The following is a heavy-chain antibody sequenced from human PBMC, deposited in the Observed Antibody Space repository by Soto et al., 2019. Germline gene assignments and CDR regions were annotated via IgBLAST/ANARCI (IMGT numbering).Heavy chain of an antibody. J-gene: IGHJ5*02. CDR1: GDSVSSNSAA. V-gene: IGHV6-1*01. CDR2: TYYRSKWYN. D-gene: IGHD3-3*01. CDR3: ARMGLRFLEWLPSSGFDP. Sequence: PSQTLSLTCAISGDSVSSNSAAWNWIRQSPSRGLEWLGRTYYRSKWYNDYAVSVKSRITINPDTSKNQFSLQLNSVTPEDTAVYYCARMGLRFLEWLPSSGFDPWGQGTLVTVSS.